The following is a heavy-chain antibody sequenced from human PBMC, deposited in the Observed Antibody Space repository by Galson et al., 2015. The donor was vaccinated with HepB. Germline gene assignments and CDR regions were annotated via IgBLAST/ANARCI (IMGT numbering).Heavy chain of an antibody. CDR3: AKEGLYDSSGYYLYYFDY. CDR1: GFTFSNYD. CDR2: ISERGDRR. V-gene: IGHV3-23*01. D-gene: IGHD3-22*01. Sequence: SLRLSCAASGFTFSNYDMSWVRQAPGKGLEWVSGISERGDRRDYADSVKGRFTISRDNSKNTLYLQMNSLRAEDTAVYYCAKEGLYDSSGYYLYYFDYWGQGTLVTVSS. J-gene: IGHJ4*02.